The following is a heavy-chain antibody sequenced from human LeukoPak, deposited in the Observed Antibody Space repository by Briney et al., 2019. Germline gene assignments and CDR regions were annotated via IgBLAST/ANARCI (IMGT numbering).Heavy chain of an antibody. CDR2: ISAYNGNT. CDR1: GYTFTSYG. V-gene: IGHV1-18*01. D-gene: IGHD6-19*01. CDR3: ARDAIGIAVAGFDY. J-gene: IGHJ4*02. Sequence: ASVKVSCKASGYTFTSYGISWVRQAPGQGLEWMGWISAYNGNTNYAQKLQGRVTMTTDTSTSTAYMELRSLRSDDTAVYYCARDAIGIAVAGFDYWGQGTLVTVSS.